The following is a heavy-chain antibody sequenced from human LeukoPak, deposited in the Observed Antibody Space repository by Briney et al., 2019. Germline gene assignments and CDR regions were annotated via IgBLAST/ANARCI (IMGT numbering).Heavy chain of an antibody. D-gene: IGHD3-22*01. CDR2: IRSSDNYI. V-gene: IGHV3-21*06. CDR3: ARDAAIVVDLWNAFDI. CDR1: GCTFSSYT. Sequence: GGSLRLSCAASGCTFSSYTMHWVRQAPGKGLEWASSIRSSDNYIHYADAVKGRFTLSRDNAKSSLFLQMNSLRAEDTAVYYCARDAAIVVDLWNAFDIWGQGTMVIVSS. J-gene: IGHJ3*02.